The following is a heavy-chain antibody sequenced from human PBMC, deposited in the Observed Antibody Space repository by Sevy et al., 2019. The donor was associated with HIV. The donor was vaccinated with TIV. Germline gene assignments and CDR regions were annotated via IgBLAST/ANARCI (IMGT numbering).Heavy chain of an antibody. CDR1: GGSITSLY. J-gene: IGHJ4*02. V-gene: IGHV4-59*08. CDR3: AGENAWGRGYS. CDR2: IYYNGNI. Sequence: TLSLTCTVSGGSITSLYWNWIRQPPGKGLEWIANIYYNGNIIYNPSLKSRVTLSLDTSKNQFSLRLSSVTAADTAMYYCAGENAWGRGYSWGQGTLVTVSS. D-gene: IGHD1-26*01.